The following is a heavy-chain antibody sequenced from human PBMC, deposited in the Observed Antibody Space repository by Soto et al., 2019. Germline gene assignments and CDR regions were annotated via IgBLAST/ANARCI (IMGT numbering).Heavy chain of an antibody. D-gene: IGHD5-18*01. V-gene: IGHV1-69*06. CDR3: ARSELDVDTAMVENSYYYGMDV. CDR1: GGTFSSYA. Sequence: SVKVSCKASGGTFSSYAISWVRQAPGQGLEWMGGIIPIFGTANYAQKFQGRVTIIADKSTSTAYMELSSLRSEDTAVYYCARSELDVDTAMVENSYYYGMDVWGQGTTVTVSS. CDR2: IIPIFGTA. J-gene: IGHJ6*02.